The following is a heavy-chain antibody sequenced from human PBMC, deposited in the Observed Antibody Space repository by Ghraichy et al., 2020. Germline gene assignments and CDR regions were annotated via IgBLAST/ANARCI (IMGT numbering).Heavy chain of an antibody. J-gene: IGHJ4*02. D-gene: IGHD1-20*01. CDR2: ISHSGDT. Sequence: SETLSLTCAVSGASISRGNWWSWVRQSPEKGLEWIGEISHSGDTQYNPSLMSRVTISMDRSKNQFSLKLTSVTAADTAVYYCARSGITGTKGLDCWGQGTLVTVSS. CDR3: ARSGITGTKGLDC. CDR1: GASISRGNW. V-gene: IGHV4-4*02.